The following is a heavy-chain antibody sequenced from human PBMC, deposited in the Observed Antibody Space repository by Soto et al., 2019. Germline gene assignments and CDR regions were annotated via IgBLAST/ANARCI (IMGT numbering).Heavy chain of an antibody. CDR1: RGSVSSGSYY. Sequence: SETLSLTCTVSRGSVSSGSYYWSWIRQPPGKGLEWIGYIYYSGSTNYNPSLKSRVTISVDTSKNQFSLKLSSVTAADTAVYYCARQGGIAVAGTGAFDIWGQGTMFTVSS. V-gene: IGHV4-61*01. CDR2: IYYSGST. D-gene: IGHD6-19*01. CDR3: ARQGGIAVAGTGAFDI. J-gene: IGHJ3*02.